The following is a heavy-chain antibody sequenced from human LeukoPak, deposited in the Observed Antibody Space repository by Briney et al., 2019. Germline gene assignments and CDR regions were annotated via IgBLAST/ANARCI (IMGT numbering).Heavy chain of an antibody. D-gene: IGHD2-2*02. Sequence: PGGSLRLSCSASGFTFTTYNMNWVRQAPGKGLEWVSYISSSSSTIYYADSVKGRFTISRDNAKNSLYLQMNSLGAEDTAVYYCARVDCSSTSCYTGDYYYYYYMDVWGKGTTVTVSS. V-gene: IGHV3-48*01. J-gene: IGHJ6*03. CDR2: ISSSSSTI. CDR1: GFTFTTYN. CDR3: ARVDCSSTSCYTGDYYYYYYMDV.